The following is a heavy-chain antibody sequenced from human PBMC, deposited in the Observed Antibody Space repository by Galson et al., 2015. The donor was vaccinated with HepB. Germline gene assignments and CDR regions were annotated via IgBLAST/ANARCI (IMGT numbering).Heavy chain of an antibody. CDR3: ARTYSSGWYYYYYGMDV. D-gene: IGHD6-19*01. CDR2: TYYRSKWYN. V-gene: IGHV6-1*01. CDR1: GDSVSSNSAA. J-gene: IGHJ6*02. Sequence: CAISGDSVSSNSAAWNWIRQSPSRGLEWLGRTYYRSKWYNDYAVSVKSRITINPDTSKNQFSLQLNSVTPEDTAVYYCARTYSSGWYYYYYGMDVWGQGTTVTVSS.